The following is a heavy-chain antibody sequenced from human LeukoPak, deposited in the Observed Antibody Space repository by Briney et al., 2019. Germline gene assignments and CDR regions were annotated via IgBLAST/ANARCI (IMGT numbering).Heavy chain of an antibody. J-gene: IGHJ3*02. CDR1: GFMFSSYS. CDR2: ISAAGSFI. Sequence: PGGSLRLSCEASGFMFSSYSMNWVRQAPGKGLEWVSSISAAGSFIYYANSVKGRFTISRDNAEGSLYLQMNSLRVEDTAVYFCARDGLLAYCGGNCSGTFDIWGQGTMVAVSS. V-gene: IGHV3-21*01. CDR3: ARDGLLAYCGGNCSGTFDI. D-gene: IGHD2-21*01.